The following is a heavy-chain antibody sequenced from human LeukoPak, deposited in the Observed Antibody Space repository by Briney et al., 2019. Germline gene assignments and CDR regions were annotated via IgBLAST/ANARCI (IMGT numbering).Heavy chain of an antibody. Sequence: SVKVSCKASGGTSSSYAISWVRQAPGQGLEWMGGIIPIFGTANYAQKFQGRVTITADESTSTAYMELSSLRSEDTAVYYCATKGRFLEWLPAADYYYGMDVWGQGTTVTVSS. CDR3: ATKGRFLEWLPAADYYYGMDV. D-gene: IGHD3-3*01. CDR2: IIPIFGTA. J-gene: IGHJ6*02. CDR1: GGTSSSYA. V-gene: IGHV1-69*13.